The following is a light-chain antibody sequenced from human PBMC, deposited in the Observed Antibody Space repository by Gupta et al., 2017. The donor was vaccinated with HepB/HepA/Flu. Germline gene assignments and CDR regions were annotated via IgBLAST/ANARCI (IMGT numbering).Light chain of an antibody. V-gene: IGLV3-21*02. CDR1: HIGSKS. CDR2: DDS. Sequence: SSVLTPPPSVSVAPGATARITCGGNHIGSKSVHWYQQKPGQAPVVVVYDDSDRPSGIPERFSGSNSGNTATLTISRVEAGDEADYYCQVWDSNSDPVVFGGGTKLTVL. J-gene: IGLJ2*01. CDR3: QVWDSNSDPVV.